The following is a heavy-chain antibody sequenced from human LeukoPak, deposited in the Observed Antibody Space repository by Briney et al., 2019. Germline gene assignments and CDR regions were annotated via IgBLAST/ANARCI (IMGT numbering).Heavy chain of an antibody. Sequence: SETLSLTCTVSGGSISSGDYSWSWTRQPPGKGLEWIGYIYYSGSTYYNPSLKSRVTISVDTSKNQFSLKLSSVTAADTAVYYCARRLRTYCGGDCYSGGAIGYWGQGTLVTVSS. D-gene: IGHD2-21*02. CDR3: ARRLRTYCGGDCYSGGAIGY. V-gene: IGHV4-30-4*01. CDR1: GGSISSGDYS. J-gene: IGHJ4*02. CDR2: IYYSGST.